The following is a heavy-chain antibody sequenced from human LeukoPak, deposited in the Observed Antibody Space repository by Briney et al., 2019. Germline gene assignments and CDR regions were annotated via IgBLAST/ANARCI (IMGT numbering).Heavy chain of an antibody. V-gene: IGHV4-34*01. CDR3: ARQPHAFDI. Sequence: SETLSLTCAVYGGSFSGDYWSWIRQPQGKGLEWIGEINHSGSTNYNPSLKSRVTISVDTSKNQFSLKLSSVTAADTAVYYCARQPHAFDIWGQGTMVTVSS. J-gene: IGHJ3*02. CDR1: GGSFSGDY. CDR2: INHSGST.